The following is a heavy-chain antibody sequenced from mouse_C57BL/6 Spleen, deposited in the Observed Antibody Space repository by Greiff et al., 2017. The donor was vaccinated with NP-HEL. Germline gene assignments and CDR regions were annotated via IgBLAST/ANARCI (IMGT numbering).Heavy chain of an antibody. CDR1: GYTFTDYN. CDR2: INPNNGGT. J-gene: IGHJ3*01. V-gene: IGHV1-22*01. D-gene: IGHD2-4*01. CDR3: ARPRLRRSSWFAY. Sequence: VQLQQSGPELVKPGASVKMSCKASGYTFTDYNMHWVKQSHGQSLEWIGYINPNNGGTSYNQKFKGKATLTVNKSSSTAYMELRSLTSEDSAVYYCARPRLRRSSWFAYWGQGTLVTVSA.